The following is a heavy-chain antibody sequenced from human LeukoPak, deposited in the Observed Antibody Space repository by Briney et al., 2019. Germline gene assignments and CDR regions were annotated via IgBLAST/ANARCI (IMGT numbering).Heavy chain of an antibody. Sequence: SETLSLTCTVSGGSITNYYWSWIRQPPGKGLEWIGYIYYTGSTNYNPSLKSRVTMSVDTSKNQFSLKLSSVTAADTAVYYCARNIHSGRNYYYYMDVWGKGTTVTVSS. D-gene: IGHD2-15*01. V-gene: IGHV4-59*12. CDR2: IYYTGST. CDR1: GGSITNYY. CDR3: ARNIHSGRNYYYYMDV. J-gene: IGHJ6*03.